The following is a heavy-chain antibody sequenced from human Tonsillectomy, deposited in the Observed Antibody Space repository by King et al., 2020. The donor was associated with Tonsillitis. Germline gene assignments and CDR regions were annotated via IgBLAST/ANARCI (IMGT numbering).Heavy chain of an antibody. V-gene: IGHV3-21*01. D-gene: IGHD3-16*01. CDR2: ISSNSSGI. CDR3: AIEGFGELGEIIDY. J-gene: IGHJ4*01. Sequence: MNWVRQAPGKGLEWVSSISSNSSGIYYADSVKGRFTISRDNAKNSLYLQMNSLRAEHTAVYYCAIEGFGELGEIIDYWGPGTLVTFST.